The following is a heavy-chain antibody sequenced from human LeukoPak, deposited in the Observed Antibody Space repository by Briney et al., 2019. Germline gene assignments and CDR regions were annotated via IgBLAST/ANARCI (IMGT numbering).Heavy chain of an antibody. V-gene: IGHV4-59*04. D-gene: IGHD6-13*01. Sequence: SETPSLTCTVSGGSISSYYWSWIRQPPGKGLEWIGYIYYSGSTYYNPSLKSRVTISVDTSKNQFSLKLSSVTAADTAVYYCARALGGIAAAGLLYDWGQGTLVTVSS. CDR1: GGSISSYY. CDR3: ARALGGIAAAGLLYD. CDR2: IYYSGST. J-gene: IGHJ4*02.